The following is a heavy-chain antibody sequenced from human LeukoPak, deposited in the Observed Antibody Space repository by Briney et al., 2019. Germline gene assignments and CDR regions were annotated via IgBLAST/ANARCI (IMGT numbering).Heavy chain of an antibody. CDR1: GYTFTSYY. V-gene: IGHV1-46*01. J-gene: IGHJ6*02. D-gene: IGHD2-2*01. CDR2: INPSGGST. CDR3: AREGGGCSSTSCAPTYYYYYGMDV. Sequence: ASVKVSCKASGYTFTSYYMHWVRQAPGQGLEWMGIINPSGGSTSYAQKFQGRVTMTRDTSTSTVYMELSSLRSEDTAVYYCAREGGGCSSTSCAPTYYYYYGMDVWGQGTTVTVSS.